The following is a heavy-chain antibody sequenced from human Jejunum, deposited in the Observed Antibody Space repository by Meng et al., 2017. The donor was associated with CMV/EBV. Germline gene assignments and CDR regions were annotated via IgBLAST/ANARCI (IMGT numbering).Heavy chain of an antibody. CDR3: ARETSSWPFDS. D-gene: IGHD6-13*01. CDR2: IYNSGST. J-gene: IGHJ4*02. V-gene: IGHV4-59*01. CDR1: GGSIKNDY. Sequence: CAGSGGSIKNDYWSWIRQPPGKGLEWIGYIYNSGSTDYNHSLRSRVTMSVDTSKNQFSLKLTSVTSADTAVYYCARETSSWPFDSWGQGTLVTVSS.